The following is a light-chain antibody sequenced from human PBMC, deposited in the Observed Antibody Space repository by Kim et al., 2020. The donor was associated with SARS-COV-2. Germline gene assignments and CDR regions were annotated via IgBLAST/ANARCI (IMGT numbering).Light chain of an antibody. Sequence: VAMGQTVRITCQGDSLRSYYATWYQQKPGEAPIVVIYGKNNRPSGIPARFSGSSSGNTASLTITATQAGDEADYYCNSRDTNNNVIFGGGTKLTVL. CDR2: GKN. V-gene: IGLV3-19*01. CDR1: SLRSYY. J-gene: IGLJ2*01. CDR3: NSRDTNNNVI.